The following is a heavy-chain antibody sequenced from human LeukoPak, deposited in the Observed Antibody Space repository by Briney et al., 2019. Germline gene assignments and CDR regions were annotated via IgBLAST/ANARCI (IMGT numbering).Heavy chain of an antibody. J-gene: IGHJ4*02. CDR3: ARETVGTTLFDY. Sequence: GGSLRLSCAASGFIFSDYDMHWVRQPIGKGLEWVSAIGTADDTYYPGSVKGRFTISRDNAKNSLYLQMSSLRVDDPAVYYCARETVGTTLFDYWGQGTLVTVSS. D-gene: IGHD1-26*01. CDR2: IGTADDT. V-gene: IGHV3-13*01. CDR1: GFIFSDYD.